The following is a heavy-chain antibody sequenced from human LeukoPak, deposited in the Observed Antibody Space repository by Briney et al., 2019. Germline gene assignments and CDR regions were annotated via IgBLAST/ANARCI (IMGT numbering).Heavy chain of an antibody. CDR1: GYTFTSYD. CDR3: ARGPQLYYYMDV. V-gene: IGHV1-8*01. D-gene: IGHD2-2*01. J-gene: IGHJ6*03. CDR2: MNPNSGNT. Sequence: ASVKVSCKASGYTFTSYDINWVRQATGQGLEWMGWMNPNSGNTGYAQKFQGGVTMTRNTSISTAYMELSSLRSEDTAVYYCARGPQLYYYMDVWGKGATVTVSS.